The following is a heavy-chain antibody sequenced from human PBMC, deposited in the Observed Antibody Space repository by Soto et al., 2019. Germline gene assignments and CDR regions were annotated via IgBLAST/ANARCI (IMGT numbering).Heavy chain of an antibody. J-gene: IGHJ4*02. CDR2: INHSGST. D-gene: IGHD3-22*01. CDR3: ARKRYYYDSSGYYYFDY. Sequence: SETLSLTCAVYGGSFSGYYWSWIRQPPGKGLEWIGEINHSGSTNYNPSLKSRVTISVDTSKIQFSLKLSSVTAADTAVYYCARKRYYYDSSGYYYFDYWGQGTLVTVSS. V-gene: IGHV4-34*01. CDR1: GGSFSGYY.